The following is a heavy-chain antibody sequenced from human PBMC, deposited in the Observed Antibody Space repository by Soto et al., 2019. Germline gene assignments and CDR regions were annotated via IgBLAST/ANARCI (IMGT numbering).Heavy chain of an antibody. CDR2: MNPNSGNT. CDR3: ARGRPYSSGWYYYYGMDV. J-gene: IGHJ6*02. Sequence: QVQLVQSGAEVKKPGASVKVSCKASGYTFTSYDINWVRQATGQGLEWMGWMNPNSGNTGYAQKFQGRVTMTRNTSISTAYMELSRLRSEDTAVYYCARGRPYSSGWYYYYGMDVWGQGTTVTVSS. CDR1: GYTFTSYD. V-gene: IGHV1-8*01. D-gene: IGHD6-19*01.